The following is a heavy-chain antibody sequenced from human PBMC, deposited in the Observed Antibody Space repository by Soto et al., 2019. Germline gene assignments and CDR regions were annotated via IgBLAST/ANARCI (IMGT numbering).Heavy chain of an antibody. CDR1: GFTFSSYS. J-gene: IGHJ4*02. D-gene: IGHD2-15*01. V-gene: IGHV3-48*02. CDR3: ARDPVCSGGSCYDY. Sequence: EVQLVESGGGLVQPGGSLRLSCAASGFTFSSYSMNWVRQAPGKGLEWVSYISSSSSTIYYADSVKGRFTISRDNAKNSLYLQMNSLRDEDTAVYYCARDPVCSGGSCYDYWGQGTLVTVSS. CDR2: ISSSSSTI.